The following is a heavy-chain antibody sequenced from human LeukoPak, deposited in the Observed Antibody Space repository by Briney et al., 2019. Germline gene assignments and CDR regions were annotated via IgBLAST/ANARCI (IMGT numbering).Heavy chain of an antibody. J-gene: IGHJ5*02. Sequence: ASVKVSCKASGGTFSSYAISWVRKAPAQGLEWMGGIIPIFGTANYAQKFQGRVTITADESTSTAYMELSSLRSEDTAVYYCVWFGELRWFDPWGQGTLVTVSS. CDR3: VWFGELRWFDP. CDR1: GGTFSSYA. D-gene: IGHD3-10*01. V-gene: IGHV1-69*13. CDR2: IIPIFGTA.